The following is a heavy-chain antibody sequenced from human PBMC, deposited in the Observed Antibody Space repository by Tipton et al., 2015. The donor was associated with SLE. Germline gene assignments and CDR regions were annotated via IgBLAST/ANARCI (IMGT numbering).Heavy chain of an antibody. Sequence: SLRLSCAASGFTFSSSWMHWVRQVPGKGLVWVSRINSDGSIANYADSVKGRFTISRDNAKNTLYLQMNSLRAEDTAVYYCARDTGPYNWNHGAAFDLWGQGTMVTVSS. CDR2: INSDGSIA. V-gene: IGHV3-74*01. CDR3: ARDTGPYNWNHGAAFDL. CDR1: GFTFSSSW. J-gene: IGHJ3*01. D-gene: IGHD1-14*01.